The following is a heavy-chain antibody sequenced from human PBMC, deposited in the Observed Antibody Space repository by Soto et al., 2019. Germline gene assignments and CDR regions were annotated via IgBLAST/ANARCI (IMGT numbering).Heavy chain of an antibody. CDR2: ITYDGSNK. CDR1: GFTFSSYA. CDR3: ARVGGASSSWQKTYYYYYGMDV. Sequence: PGGSLRLFCAASGFTFSSYAMHWVRQAPGKGLEWVAGITYDGSNKNYADSVKGRFTISRDNSKNTLYLQMNSLRAEDTAVYYCARVGGASSSWQKTYYYYYGMDVWGQGTTVTVSS. J-gene: IGHJ6*02. D-gene: IGHD6-13*01. V-gene: IGHV3-30-3*01.